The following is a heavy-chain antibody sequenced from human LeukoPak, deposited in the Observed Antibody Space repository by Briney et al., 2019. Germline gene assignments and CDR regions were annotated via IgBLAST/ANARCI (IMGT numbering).Heavy chain of an antibody. CDR1: GGTFSSYA. CDR2: IIPILGIA. D-gene: IGHD6-6*01. Sequence: SVKVSCKASGGTFSSYAISWVRQAPGQGLEWMGRIIPILGIANYAQKFQGRVTITADKSTTTAYMELSSLRSEDTAVYYCARGGGYSSSSFSDYWGQGTLVTVSS. J-gene: IGHJ4*02. CDR3: ARGGGYSSSSFSDY. V-gene: IGHV1-69*04.